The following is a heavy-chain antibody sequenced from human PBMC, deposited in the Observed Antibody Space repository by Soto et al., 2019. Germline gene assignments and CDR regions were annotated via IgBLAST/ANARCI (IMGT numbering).Heavy chain of an antibody. J-gene: IGHJ6*03. CDR2: IIPILGIA. CDR3: ASRARVAIMKGYYMDV. D-gene: IGHD2-21*01. CDR1: GGTFSSYT. Sequence: ASVKVSCKASGGTFSSYTISWVRQAPGQGLEWMGRIIPILGIANYAQKFQGRVTITADKSTSTAYMELSSLRSEDTAVYYCASRARVAIMKGYYMDVWGKGTTVTVSS. V-gene: IGHV1-69*02.